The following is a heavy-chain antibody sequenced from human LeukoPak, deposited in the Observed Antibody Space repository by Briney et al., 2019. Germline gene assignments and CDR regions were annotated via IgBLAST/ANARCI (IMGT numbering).Heavy chain of an antibody. V-gene: IGHV4-59*12. CDR2: IYYSGST. CDR1: GGSISSYY. D-gene: IGHD6-13*01. Sequence: SETLSLTCTVSGGSISSYYWSWIRQTPGKGLEWIGYIYYSGSTNYNPSLKSRVTISVDTSKNQFSLKLSSVTAADTAVYYCARSSTAAAGRNFQHWGQGTLVTVSS. J-gene: IGHJ1*01. CDR3: ARSSTAAAGRNFQH.